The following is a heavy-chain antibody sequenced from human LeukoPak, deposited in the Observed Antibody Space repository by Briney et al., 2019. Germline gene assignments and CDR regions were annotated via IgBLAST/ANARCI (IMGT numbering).Heavy chain of an antibody. J-gene: IGHJ6*03. CDR1: GFTFISYA. D-gene: IGHD3-10*01. CDR3: ATQSLLGSGQYYMDV. Sequence: PGGSLRLSCAASGFTFISYAIHWVRQAPGKGLEWVSAISGSGGSTYYADSVKGRFTISRDNSKNTLYLQMNSLRAEDTAVYYCATQSLLGSGQYYMDVWGKGTTVTISS. V-gene: IGHV3-23*01. CDR2: ISGSGGST.